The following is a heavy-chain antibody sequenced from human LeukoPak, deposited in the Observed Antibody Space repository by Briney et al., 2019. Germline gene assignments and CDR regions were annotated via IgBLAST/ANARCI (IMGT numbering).Heavy chain of an antibody. CDR3: AKDGGVYSTPYYMDV. Sequence: PGGSRRLSWVAAGFTFSNYCTHWVSQAAGKWLGWVSFIRYVGSNKYYEDSVKGRFTIPRDNAKNSLYLQMNSLRAEDTAVYYCAKDGGVYSTPYYMDVWGKGTTVTVSS. CDR1: GFTFSNYC. J-gene: IGHJ6*03. V-gene: IGHV3-30*02. D-gene: IGHD6-13*01. CDR2: IRYVGSNK.